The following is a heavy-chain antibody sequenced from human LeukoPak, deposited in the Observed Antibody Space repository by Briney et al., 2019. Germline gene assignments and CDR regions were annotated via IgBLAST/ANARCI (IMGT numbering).Heavy chain of an antibody. CDR1: GFTVSSNY. V-gene: IGHV3-66*01. CDR2: IYSGGST. J-gene: IGHJ4*02. D-gene: IGHD7-27*01. CDR3: ARDGAFYLGSPNFDY. Sequence: GGSLRLSCAASGFTVSSNYMSWVRQAPGKGLEWVSVIYSGGSTYYADSVKGRFTTSRDNSKNTLYLQMNSLRAEDTAVYYCARDGAFYLGSPNFDYWGQGTLVTVSS.